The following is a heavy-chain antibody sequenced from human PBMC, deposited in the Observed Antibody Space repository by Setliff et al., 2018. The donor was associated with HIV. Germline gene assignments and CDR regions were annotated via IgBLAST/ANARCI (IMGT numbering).Heavy chain of an antibody. CDR2: ISSSSSTI. D-gene: IGHD2-2*01. CDR1: GFTFSSYS. CDR3: ARLGIPPGQWYNWFDP. J-gene: IGHJ5*02. V-gene: IGHV3-48*01. Sequence: PGGSLRLSCAASGFTFSSYSMNWVRQAPGKGLEWVSYISSSSSTIYYADSVKGRFTISRDNAKNSLYLQMNSLGAEDTAVYYCARLGIPPGQWYNWFDPWGQGTLVTVSS.